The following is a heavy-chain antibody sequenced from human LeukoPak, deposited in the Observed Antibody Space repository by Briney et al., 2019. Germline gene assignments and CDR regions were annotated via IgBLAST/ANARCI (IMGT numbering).Heavy chain of an antibody. V-gene: IGHV1-69*04. D-gene: IGHD3-22*01. CDR1: GGTFSSYA. J-gene: IGHJ1*01. CDR3: AREDSSGYNPSFQH. CDR2: IIPILGIA. Sequence: SVKVSCKASGGTFSSYAISWVRQNPGQGLEWMGRIIPILGIANYAQKFQGRVTITADKSTSTAYMELSSLRSEDTAVYYCAREDSSGYNPSFQHWGQGTLVTVSS.